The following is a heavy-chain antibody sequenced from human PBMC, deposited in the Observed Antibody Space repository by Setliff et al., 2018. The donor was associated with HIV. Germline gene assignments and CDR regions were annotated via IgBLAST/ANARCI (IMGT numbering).Heavy chain of an antibody. CDR2: IISILDIT. J-gene: IGHJ3*02. Sequence: GASVKVSCKASGYTFTSYDINWVRQAPGQGLEWMGQIISILDITTYAQSLQGRVTITADESTSTFYMELSSLRSADTAVYYCAGPRGDEAFDIWGQGTKVTVSS. V-gene: IGHV1-69*10. CDR3: AGPRGDEAFDI. D-gene: IGHD3-10*01. CDR1: GYTFTSYD.